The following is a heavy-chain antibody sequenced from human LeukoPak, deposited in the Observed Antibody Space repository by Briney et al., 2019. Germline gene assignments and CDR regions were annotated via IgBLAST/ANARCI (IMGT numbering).Heavy chain of an antibody. CDR2: INPNSGGT. Sequence: ASVKVSCKASGYTFTGYYMHWVRQAPGQGLEWMGWINPNSGGTKYAQKFQGRVTMTRDTSISTAYMELSSLRSDDTAVFYCARGKGSSSMVDWFDPWGQGTLVTVSS. V-gene: IGHV1-2*02. CDR3: ARGKGSSSMVDWFDP. J-gene: IGHJ5*02. CDR1: GYTFTGYY. D-gene: IGHD6-6*01.